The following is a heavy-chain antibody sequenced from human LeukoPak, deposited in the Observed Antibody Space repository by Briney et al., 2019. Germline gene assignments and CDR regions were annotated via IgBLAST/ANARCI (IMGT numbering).Heavy chain of an antibody. CDR2: ISAYNGNT. CDR3: ARGLEWLTRRHTWFDP. Sequence: ASVKVSCKASGYTFTSSGITWVRQAPGQGLEWMGWISAYNGNTNYAQKLQGRVTMTTDTSTSTAYMELRSLRSDDTAVYYCARGLEWLTRRHTWFDPWGQGTLVTVSS. V-gene: IGHV1-18*01. CDR1: GYTFTSSG. J-gene: IGHJ5*02. D-gene: IGHD3-3*01.